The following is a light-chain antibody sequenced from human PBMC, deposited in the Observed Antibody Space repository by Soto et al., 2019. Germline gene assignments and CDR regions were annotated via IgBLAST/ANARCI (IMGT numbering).Light chain of an antibody. V-gene: IGKV2-30*02. J-gene: IGKJ3*01. CDR2: KVS. Sequence: DVVMTQSPLSLPVSLGQSASISCKSSQRLVHRDGFPYLNWFHQRPGQSPRRLIYKVSIRDSGVPDRFSGSGSCTDFTLKIIRVEAEDVGLYFCMEGTFWPFTFGPGTKVVIE. CDR3: MEGTFWPFT. CDR1: QRLVHRDGFPY.